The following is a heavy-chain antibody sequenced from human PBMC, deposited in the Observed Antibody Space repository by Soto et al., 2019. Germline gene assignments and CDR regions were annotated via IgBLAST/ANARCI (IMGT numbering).Heavy chain of an antibody. CDR1: GFTFSSYG. CDR3: ARDFGDSSSWKDPFYYYMDV. J-gene: IGHJ6*03. V-gene: IGHV3-33*01. CDR2: IWYDGSNK. Sequence: GGSLRLSCAASGFTFSSYGMHWVRQAPGKGLEWVAVIWYDGSNKYYADSVKGRFTISRDNSKNTLYLQMNSLRAEDTAVYYCARDFGDSSSWKDPFYYYMDVWGKGTTVTVSS. D-gene: IGHD6-13*01.